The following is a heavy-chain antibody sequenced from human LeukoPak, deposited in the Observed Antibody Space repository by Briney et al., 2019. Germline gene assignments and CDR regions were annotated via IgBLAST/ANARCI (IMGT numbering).Heavy chain of an antibody. D-gene: IGHD3-9*01. J-gene: IGHJ4*02. CDR3: ARGGGLRYFDWLLDY. Sequence: GASVKVSCKASGYTFTGYYMHWVRQAPGQGLEWMGWINPNSGGTNYAQKFQGRVTMTRDTSISTAYMELSRLRSDDTAVYYCARGGGLRYFDWLLDYWGQGTLVTVSS. CDR1: GYTFTGYY. CDR2: INPNSGGT. V-gene: IGHV1-2*02.